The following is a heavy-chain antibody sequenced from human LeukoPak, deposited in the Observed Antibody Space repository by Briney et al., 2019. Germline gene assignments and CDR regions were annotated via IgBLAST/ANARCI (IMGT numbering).Heavy chain of an antibody. J-gene: IGHJ6*04. CDR3: ARERYYGSGSYLRYYYYGMDV. CDR1: GGSFSGYY. CDR2: INHSGST. D-gene: IGHD3-10*01. Sequence: KSSETLSLTCAVYGGSFSGYYWSWIRQPPGKGPEWIGEINHSGSTNYNPSLKSRVTISVDTSKNQFSLKLSSVTAADTAVYYCARERYYGSGSYLRYYYYGMDVWGKGTTVTVSS. V-gene: IGHV4-34*01.